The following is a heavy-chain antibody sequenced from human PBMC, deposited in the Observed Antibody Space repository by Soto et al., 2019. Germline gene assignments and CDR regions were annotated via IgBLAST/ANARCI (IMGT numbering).Heavy chain of an antibody. CDR1: GFTFRSYA. CDR2: ISGSGIST. D-gene: IGHD6-19*01. Sequence: GSLRLSCAASGFTFRSYAMSWVRQAPGKGLEWVSGISGSGISTHYADSVKGRFTVSRDNSKNTLYLQMNSLRAEDTAVYYCAKGGRQWLVTSDFNYWGQGALVTVSS. CDR3: AKGGRQWLVTSDFNY. J-gene: IGHJ4*02. V-gene: IGHV3-23*01.